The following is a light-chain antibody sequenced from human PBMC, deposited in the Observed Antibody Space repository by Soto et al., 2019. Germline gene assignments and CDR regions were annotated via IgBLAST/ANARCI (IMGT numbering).Light chain of an antibody. CDR3: QQRRNWPRRSIT. Sequence: EIVLTQSPATLSLSPGERATLSCRASQSVISYLDWYQQNPGQTPRLLIYDASNRATGIPARFTGSGSRTDFTLTISRIEPEDFEVYYCQQRRNWPRRSITVGQKSRLEIK. V-gene: IGKV3-11*01. CDR1: QSVISY. CDR2: DAS. J-gene: IGKJ5*01.